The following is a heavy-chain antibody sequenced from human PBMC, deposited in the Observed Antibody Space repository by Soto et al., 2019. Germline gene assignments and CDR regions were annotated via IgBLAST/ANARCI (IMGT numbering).Heavy chain of an antibody. CDR3: ARSPSITIFGVVITWYYGMDV. D-gene: IGHD3-3*01. J-gene: IGHJ6*02. CDR2: ISSIGSTI. V-gene: IGHV3-48*03. Sequence: LRLSCAASGFTFSSYERNWVRHSPGKGLDWVSYISSIGSTIYYADSVKGRFTISRDNAKNSLYLQMNSLRAEDTAVYYCARSPSITIFGVVITWYYGMDVWGQGTTVTVSS. CDR1: GFTFSSYE.